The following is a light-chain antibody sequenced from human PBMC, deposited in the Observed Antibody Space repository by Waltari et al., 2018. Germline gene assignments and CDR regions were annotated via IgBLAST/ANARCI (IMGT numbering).Light chain of an antibody. Sequence: DIQMTQSPSTLSASVGDSVTITCRASQSVSDWLAWYQQKPGQAPNLLIYKASNLYSGVASRFSGSGSETEFTLTISGLQPDDFATYYCQHYFVYPWMFGQGTRVEIK. CDR1: QSVSDW. J-gene: IGKJ1*01. CDR2: KAS. CDR3: QHYFVYPWM. V-gene: IGKV1-5*03.